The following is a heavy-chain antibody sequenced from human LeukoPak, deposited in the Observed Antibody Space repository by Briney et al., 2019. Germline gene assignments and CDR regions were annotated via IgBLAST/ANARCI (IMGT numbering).Heavy chain of an antibody. CDR2: IYYDGSLK. Sequence: PGGSLRLSCAASGLTFRNYGMHWVRQAPGKGLEWVAIIYYDGSLKYYADSVKGRFTISKDNSKNTLYLQMNSLRAEDTAVYYCAKDIVVVPAATPDDYWGQGTLVTVSS. CDR3: AKDIVVVPAATPDDY. D-gene: IGHD2-2*01. J-gene: IGHJ4*02. V-gene: IGHV3-30*02. CDR1: GLTFRNYG.